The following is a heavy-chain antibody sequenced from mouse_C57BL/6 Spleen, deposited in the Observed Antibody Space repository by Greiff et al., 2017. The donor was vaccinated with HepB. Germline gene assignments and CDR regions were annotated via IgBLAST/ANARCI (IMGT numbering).Heavy chain of an antibody. J-gene: IGHJ3*01. CDR1: GYTFTSYW. CDR3: ARWDGYPWFAY. Sequence: QVQLQQPGAELVRPGPSVKLSCKASGYTFTSYWMHWVKQRPGQGLEWIGVIDPSDSYTNYNQKFKGKATLTVDTSSSTAYMQLSSLTSEDSAVYYCARWDGYPWFAYWGQGTLVTVSA. D-gene: IGHD2-3*01. V-gene: IGHV1-59*01. CDR2: IDPSDSYT.